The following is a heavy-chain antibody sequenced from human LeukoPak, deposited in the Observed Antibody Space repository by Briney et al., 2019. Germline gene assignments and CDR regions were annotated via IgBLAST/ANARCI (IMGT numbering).Heavy chain of an antibody. CDR1: GFTFSSYG. CDR3: AKGMDYDVPEAPIDY. Sequence: PGGSLRLSCAASGFTFSSYGMHWVRQAPGKGLEWVAVMSYDGSNKYYADAVKGRFTISRDNSKNTLYLQMNSLRAEDTAVYYCAKGMDYDVPEAPIDYWGQGTLVTVSS. D-gene: IGHD3-22*01. J-gene: IGHJ4*02. CDR2: MSYDGSNK. V-gene: IGHV3-30*18.